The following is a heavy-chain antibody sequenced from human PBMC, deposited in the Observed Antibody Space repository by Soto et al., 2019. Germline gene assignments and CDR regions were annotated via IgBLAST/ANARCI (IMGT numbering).Heavy chain of an antibody. CDR3: ARTGTEPYWNYYYMDV. Sequence: PSETLSLTCTVSGGSISSYYWSWIRQPPGKGLEWIGYIYYSGSTNYNPSLKSRVTISVDTSKNQFSLKLSSVTAADTAVYYCARTGTEPYWNYYYMDVWGKGTTVTVSS. CDR1: GGSISSYY. V-gene: IGHV4-59*08. D-gene: IGHD3-3*02. J-gene: IGHJ6*03. CDR2: IYYSGST.